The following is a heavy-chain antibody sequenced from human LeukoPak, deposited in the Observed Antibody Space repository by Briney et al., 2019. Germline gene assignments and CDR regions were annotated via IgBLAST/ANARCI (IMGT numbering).Heavy chain of an antibody. CDR2: ISYDGSSQ. Sequence: GRSLRLSCAASKFIFSSYAMHWVRQAPGKGLEWLAAISYDGSSQYYADSVRGRFTISRDNSKNTPNLQMNSLRAEDTAVYYCARGWPSYYYYGMDVWGQGTTVTVSS. J-gene: IGHJ6*02. V-gene: IGHV3-30*14. CDR3: ARGWPSYYYYGMDV. CDR1: KFIFSSYA.